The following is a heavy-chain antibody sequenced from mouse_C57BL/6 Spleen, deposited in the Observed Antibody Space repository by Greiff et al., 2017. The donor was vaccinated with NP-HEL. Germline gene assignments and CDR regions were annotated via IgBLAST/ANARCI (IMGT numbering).Heavy chain of an antibody. V-gene: IGHV1-80*01. CDR2: IYPGDGDT. Sequence: VQLQQSGAELVKPGASVKISCKASGYAFRSYWMNWVKQRPGKGLEWIGQIYPGDGDTNYNGKFKGKATLTADKSSSTAYMQLSSLTSEDSAVYFCARGGYYEGFAYWGQGTLVTVSA. CDR1: GYAFRSYW. D-gene: IGHD2-3*01. CDR3: ARGGYYEGFAY. J-gene: IGHJ3*01.